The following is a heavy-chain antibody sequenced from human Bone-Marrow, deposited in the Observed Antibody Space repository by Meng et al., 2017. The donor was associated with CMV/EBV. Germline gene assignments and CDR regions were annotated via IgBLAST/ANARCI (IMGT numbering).Heavy chain of an antibody. CDR2: INPNSGGT. CDR1: GYTFTGYY. V-gene: IGHV1-2*02. J-gene: IGHJ4*02. D-gene: IGHD1-7*01. Sequence: ASVKVSCKASGYTFTGYYMHWVRQAPGQGLEWMGWINPNSGGTNYAQKFQGRVTMTRDTSISTAYMELSRLRSDDTAVYYCARTWSYNWNYVGAYYFDYWGQGTRVTGSS. CDR3: ARTWSYNWNYVGAYYFDY.